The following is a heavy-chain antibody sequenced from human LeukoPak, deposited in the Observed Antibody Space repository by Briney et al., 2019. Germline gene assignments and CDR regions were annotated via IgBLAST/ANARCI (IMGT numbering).Heavy chain of an antibody. D-gene: IGHD6-13*01. V-gene: IGHV4-34*01. CDR3: ARALGSSFPYYYYYMDV. CDR2: INHSGST. CDR1: GGSFSGYY. Sequence: SETLSLTCAVYGGSFSGYYWSRIRQPPGKGLEWIGEINHSGSTNYNPSLKSRVTISVDTSKNQFSLKLSSVTAADTAVYYCARALGSSFPYYYYYMDVWGKGTTVTVSS. J-gene: IGHJ6*03.